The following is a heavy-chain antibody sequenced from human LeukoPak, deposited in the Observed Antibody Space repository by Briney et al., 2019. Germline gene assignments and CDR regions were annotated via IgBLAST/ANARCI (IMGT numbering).Heavy chain of an antibody. CDR1: GFTFSDYR. CDR3: ARARGGRTYSETGGYPVFDN. D-gene: IGHD2-8*02. CDR2: ISNDLTTI. Sequence: GGSLRLSCAASGFTFSDYRMSWVRQAPGKGLEWISYISNDLTTIHYAASVMGRFTISRDNARNLLYLQMDSLRAEDTAVYFCARARGGRTYSETGGYPVFDNWGQGTLVTVSS. J-gene: IGHJ4*02. V-gene: IGHV3-48*03.